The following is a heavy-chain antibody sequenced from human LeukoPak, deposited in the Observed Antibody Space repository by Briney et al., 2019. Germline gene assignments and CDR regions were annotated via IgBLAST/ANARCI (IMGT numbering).Heavy chain of an antibody. CDR1: GYTYTSYW. D-gene: IGHD1-1*01. CDR3: ARHPRIPRERRHYYYYMDV. V-gene: IGHV5-51*01. Sequence: GESLKISCKGSGYTYTSYWIAWVRQMPGKGLEWMGIIYPGNSDTLYNPSFQGQVTISVDKSISTAYLQWSSLQASDTAMYYCARHPRIPRERRHYYYYMDVWGKGTTVTVSS. J-gene: IGHJ6*03. CDR2: IYPGNSDT.